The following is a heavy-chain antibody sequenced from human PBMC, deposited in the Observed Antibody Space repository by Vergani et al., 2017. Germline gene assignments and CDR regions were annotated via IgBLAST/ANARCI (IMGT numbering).Heavy chain of an antibody. D-gene: IGHD6-19*01. Sequence: QVQLQESGPGLVKPSETLSPTCFVFGYSISSGYYWGWIRQPPGKGLEWIGTIYHSGNTYYNTSFKSRVHISVDTSKNQFSLKLSSVTAADTAVYYCATTLISVAATNFDDWGQGTLVTVSS. CDR1: GYSISSGYY. J-gene: IGHJ4*03. V-gene: IGHV4-38-2*01. CDR2: IYHSGNT. CDR3: ATTLISVAATNFDD.